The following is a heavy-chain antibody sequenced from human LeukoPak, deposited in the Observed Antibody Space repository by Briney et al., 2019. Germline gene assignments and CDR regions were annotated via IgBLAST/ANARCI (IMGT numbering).Heavy chain of an antibody. V-gene: IGHV3-21*01. Sequence: SGGSLRLSCAASGLTLRSYSVSWARQAPGRGLEWVSSINSSSSSIFYADSVKGRYTISREKSKNTLYLHMNSPRAEDTSVYFCARQDYIAWETYYTDYFYGMDVWGAGATVTLSS. J-gene: IGHJ6*01. D-gene: IGHD3-3*01. CDR3: ARQDYIAWETYYTDYFYGMDV. CDR2: INSSSSSI. CDR1: GLTLRSYS.